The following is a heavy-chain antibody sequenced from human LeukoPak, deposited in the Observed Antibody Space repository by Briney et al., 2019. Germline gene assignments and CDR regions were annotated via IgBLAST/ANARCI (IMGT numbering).Heavy chain of an antibody. CDR3: ARQRLYTAMWPYYYGMDV. D-gene: IGHD5-18*01. CDR1: GYSFTSYW. J-gene: IGHJ6*02. V-gene: IGHV5-51*01. CDR2: IYPGDSDT. Sequence: GESLKISCKGSGYSFTSYWIGWVRQMPGKGLEWMGIIYPGDSDTRYSPSFQGQVTISADKSISTAYLQWSSLKASDTAMYYCARQRLYTAMWPYYYGMDVWGQGTTVTVSS.